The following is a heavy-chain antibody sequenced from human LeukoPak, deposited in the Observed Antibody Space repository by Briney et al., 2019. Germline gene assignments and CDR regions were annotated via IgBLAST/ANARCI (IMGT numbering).Heavy chain of an antibody. J-gene: IGHJ4*02. D-gene: IGHD3-10*01. CDR3: AKAGGVLDVLIWFGELP. CDR2: ISWNSDSI. V-gene: IGHV3-9*01. CDR1: GFTFNDYA. Sequence: GGSLRLSCAASGFTFNDYAMHWVRQAPGKGLEWVSGISWNSDSIGYADSVKGRFTISRDNAKNSLYLQMNSLRAEDTAVYYCAKAGGVLDVLIWFGELPWGQGTLVTVSS.